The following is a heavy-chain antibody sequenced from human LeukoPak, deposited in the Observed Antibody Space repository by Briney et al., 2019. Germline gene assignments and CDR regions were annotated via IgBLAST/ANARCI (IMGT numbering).Heavy chain of an antibody. CDR1: GFIFA. CDR3: ARESETSGWYDY. V-gene: IGHV3-43*02. Sequence: GGSVRLSCAAPGFIFAIHWVRQAPGKGLEWVSLISGDGGSTFYADSVRGRFTISRDNTRKSLSLQMSSLRSEDTALYYCARESETSGWYDYWGQGTLVTASS. D-gene: IGHD6-19*01. CDR2: ISGDGGST. J-gene: IGHJ4*02.